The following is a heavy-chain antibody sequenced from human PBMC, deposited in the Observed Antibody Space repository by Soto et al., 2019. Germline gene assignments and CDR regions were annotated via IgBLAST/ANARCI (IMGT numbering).Heavy chain of an antibody. D-gene: IGHD2-15*01. V-gene: IGHV3-30*04. J-gene: IGHJ3*02. CDR2: ISYDGSNK. Sequence: GGSLRLSCAASGFTFSSYAMHWVHQAPGKGLEWVAVISYDGSNKYYADSVKGRFTISRDNSKNTLYLQMNSLRAEDTAVYYCARDRRVVAAMNAFDIWGQGTMVTVSS. CDR1: GFTFSSYA. CDR3: ARDRRVVAAMNAFDI.